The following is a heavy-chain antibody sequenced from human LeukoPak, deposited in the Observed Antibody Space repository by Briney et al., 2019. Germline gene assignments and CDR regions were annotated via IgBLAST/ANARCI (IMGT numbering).Heavy chain of an antibody. CDR3: AKYFASGSYYKLPH. CDR2: ISGSGAYT. V-gene: IGHV3-23*01. CDR1: GFTFSSYA. D-gene: IGHD3-10*01. J-gene: IGHJ1*01. Sequence: GGSLRLSCAASGFTFSSYAMSCVREAPGKGLEWVSTISGSGAYTYYADSVKGRFTISRDNSKNTLYLQMNSLRAEDTAVYYCAKYFASGSYYKLPHWGQGTLVTVSS.